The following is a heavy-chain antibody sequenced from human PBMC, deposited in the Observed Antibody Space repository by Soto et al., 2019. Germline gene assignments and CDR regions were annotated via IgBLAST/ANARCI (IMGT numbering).Heavy chain of an antibody. CDR2: IYYSGST. V-gene: IGHV4-31*03. J-gene: IGHJ4*02. Sequence: ASETLSLTCTVSGGSISSGGYYWSWIRQHPGKGLEWIGYIYYSGSTYYNPSLKSRVTISVDTSKNQFSLKLSSVTAADTAVYYCARGFSDFWSGYYLNWGQGTLVTVSS. CDR1: GGSISSGGYY. D-gene: IGHD3-3*01. CDR3: ARGFSDFWSGYYLN.